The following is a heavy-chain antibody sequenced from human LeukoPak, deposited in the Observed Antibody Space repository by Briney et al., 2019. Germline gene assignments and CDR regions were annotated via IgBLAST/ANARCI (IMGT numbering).Heavy chain of an antibody. CDR1: GFTFSSYS. CDR2: ISSSSSYI. J-gene: IGHJ4*02. D-gene: IGHD6-13*01. Sequence: GGSLRLSCAASGFTFSSYSMNWVPQAPGEGLEWGSSISSSSSYIYYADSVKDRFTISRDNAKNSLYLQMNSLRAEDTAVYYCARELIAAASLDYWGQGTLVTVSS. CDR3: ARELIAAASLDY. V-gene: IGHV3-21*01.